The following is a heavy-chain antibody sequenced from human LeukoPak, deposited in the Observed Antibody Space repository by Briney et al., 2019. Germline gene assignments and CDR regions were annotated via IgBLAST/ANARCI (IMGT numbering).Heavy chain of an antibody. D-gene: IGHD2-21*02. CDR2: IYPGDSDT. Sequence: GESLKLSSKASGYTFTDYWIGWVRQMPGKGLEWMAIIYPGDSDTRYSPSFQGQVTISADTSISTAYLQWNSLKASDTAIYYCVKRADYYFDYWGQGTLVTVS. CDR1: GYTFTDYW. V-gene: IGHV5-51*01. J-gene: IGHJ4*02. CDR3: VKRADYYFDY.